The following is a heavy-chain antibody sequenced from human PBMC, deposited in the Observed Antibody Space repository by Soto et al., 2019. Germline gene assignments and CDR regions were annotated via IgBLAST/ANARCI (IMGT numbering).Heavy chain of an antibody. V-gene: IGHV3-53*01. CDR1: GFNVNSDY. Sequence: GGSLRLSCAASGFNVNSDYMNWVRQTPGKGLEWVASIYSGETTYYADSVRGRFTISSDKSKNTLYFQLSSLRIEDTAVYYCTRDGRGLGRLSLFEYWGQGVQVTVSS. CDR3: TRDGRGLGRLSLFEY. J-gene: IGHJ4*02. CDR2: IYSGETT. D-gene: IGHD2-21*02.